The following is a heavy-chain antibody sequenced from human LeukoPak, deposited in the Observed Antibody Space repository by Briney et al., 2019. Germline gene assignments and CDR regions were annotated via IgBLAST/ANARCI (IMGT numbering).Heavy chain of an antibody. CDR2: INWNGGST. J-gene: IGHJ4*02. CDR3: ASGPYPAAGTDHQFDY. CDR1: GFTFDDYG. Sequence: PGGSLRLSCAASGFTFDDYGMSWVRQAPGKGLEWVSGINWNGGSTGYVDSVKGRFTISRDNAKNSLYLQMNSLRAEDTAVYYCASGPYPAAGTDHQFDYWGQGTLVTVSS. V-gene: IGHV3-20*04. D-gene: IGHD6-13*01.